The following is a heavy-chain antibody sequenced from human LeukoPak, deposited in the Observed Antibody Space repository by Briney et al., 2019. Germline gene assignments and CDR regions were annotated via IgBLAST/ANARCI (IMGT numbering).Heavy chain of an antibody. Sequence: SETLSLTCTVSGGSISSYYWSWIRQPAGKGLEWIGRIYTSGSTNYNPSLKSRVTMSVDTSKNQFSLKLSSVTAADTAVYYCARSLTYYYDSSGYRELAFDIWGQGTMVTVSS. CDR2: IYTSGST. CDR3: ARSLTYYYDSSGYRELAFDI. V-gene: IGHV4-4*07. D-gene: IGHD3-22*01. CDR1: GGSISSYY. J-gene: IGHJ3*02.